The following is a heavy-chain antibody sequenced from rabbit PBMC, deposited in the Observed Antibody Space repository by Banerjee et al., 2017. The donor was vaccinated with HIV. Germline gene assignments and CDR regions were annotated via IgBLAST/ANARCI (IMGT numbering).Heavy chain of an antibody. CDR1: GFSLSSYW. Sequence: QEQLEESGGGLVQPGESLTLTCKASGFSLSSYWMSWVRQAPGKGLEWIACIYTGSSGGTYYASWAKGRFTVSKTSSTTVTLQMTSLTAADTATYFCARNLGDWRNLWGQGTLVTVS. CDR2: IYTGSSGGT. J-gene: IGHJ4*01. V-gene: IGHV1S45*01. D-gene: IGHD5-1*01. CDR3: ARNLGDWRNL.